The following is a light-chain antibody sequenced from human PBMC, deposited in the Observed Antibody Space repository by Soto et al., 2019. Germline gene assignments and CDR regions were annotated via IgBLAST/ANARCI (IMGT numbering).Light chain of an antibody. J-gene: IGKJ2*01. CDR1: QSVSSSY. V-gene: IGKV3-20*01. CDR2: GAS. CDR3: QQYDSSSYT. Sequence: EIVMTQSPATLSLSPGERATLSCRASQSVSSSYLAWYQQKPGQAPSLLIYGASSRATGIPDRFSGSGSGTDFTLTISRLEPEDFAVYYCQQYDSSSYTFGQGTKLEIK.